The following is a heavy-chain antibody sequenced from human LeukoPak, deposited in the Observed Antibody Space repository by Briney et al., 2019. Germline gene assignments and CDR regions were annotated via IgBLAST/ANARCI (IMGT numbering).Heavy chain of an antibody. CDR2: ISYDDNNK. CDR1: GFTFSSYG. J-gene: IGHJ6*02. D-gene: IGHD5-12*01. V-gene: IGHV3-30*03. CDR3: ARRGYSGYDFCMDV. Sequence: TGGSLRLSCAASGFTFSSYGMHWVRQAPGKGLEWVAAISYDDNNKYYADSVKGRFTISRDNSKNTVYLQMISLRDEDTAVYYCARRGYSGYDFCMDVWGQGTTVTVSS.